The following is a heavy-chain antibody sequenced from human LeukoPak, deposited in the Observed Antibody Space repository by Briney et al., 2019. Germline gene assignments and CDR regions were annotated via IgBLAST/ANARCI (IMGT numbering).Heavy chain of an antibody. J-gene: IGHJ6*03. CDR3: ARKSVTYYYDSSGLGIYYYYYYMDV. V-gene: IGHV4-34*01. CDR1: GGSFSGYY. Sequence: SETLSLTCAVYGGSFSGYYWSWIRQPPGKGLEWIGEINHSGSTNYNPSLKSRVTISVDTSKNQFSLKLSSVTAADTAVYYCARKSVTYYYDSSGLGIYYYYYYMDVWGKGTTVTVSS. D-gene: IGHD3-22*01. CDR2: INHSGST.